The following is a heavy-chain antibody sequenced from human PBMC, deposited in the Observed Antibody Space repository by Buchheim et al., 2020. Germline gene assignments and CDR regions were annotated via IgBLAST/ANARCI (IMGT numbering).Heavy chain of an antibody. J-gene: IGHJ4*02. V-gene: IGHV3-23*01. CDR2: ISGSGGST. CDR3: AKDMYASGWYSSDY. Sequence: EVQLLESGGGLVQPGGSLRLSCVGSGLTFRSYAMSWVRQAPGKGLEWVSGISGSGGSTYSADSVKGRFTISRDNSKNTLSLPMNSLRAEDTAVYYCAKDMYASGWYSSDYWGQGTL. CDR1: GLTFRSYA. D-gene: IGHD6-19*01.